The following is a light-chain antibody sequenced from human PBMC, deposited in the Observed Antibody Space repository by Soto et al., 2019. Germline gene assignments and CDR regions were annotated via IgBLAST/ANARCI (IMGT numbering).Light chain of an antibody. V-gene: IGKV3-11*01. Sequence: EIVLTQSPATLSLSPGERATLSCRASQSVSSYLAWYQQKPGQAPRLLIYDASNRATGIPARFSGSGSGTDFTLPTSSLGPEDFAVYYWQQRSNWPPGLTFGGGTKVEIK. CDR3: QQRSNWPPGLT. CDR1: QSVSSY. J-gene: IGKJ4*01. CDR2: DAS.